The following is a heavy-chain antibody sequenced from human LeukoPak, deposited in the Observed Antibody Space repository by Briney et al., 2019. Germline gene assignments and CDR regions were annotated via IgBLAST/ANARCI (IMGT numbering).Heavy chain of an antibody. V-gene: IGHV3-7*01. Sequence: PGGSLRLSCEASGFTFSSYWMSWVRQAPGKGLEWVAHIKQDGSEKYYVDSVKGRFTISRDNVKNSLYLQMNSLRAEDTAVYYCARLFDYWGQGTLVTVSS. CDR3: ARLFDY. J-gene: IGHJ4*02. CDR1: GFTFSSYW. CDR2: IKQDGSEK.